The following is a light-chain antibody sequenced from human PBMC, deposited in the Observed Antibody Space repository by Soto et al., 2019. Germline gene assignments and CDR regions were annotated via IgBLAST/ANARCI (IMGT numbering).Light chain of an antibody. V-gene: IGLV2-14*01. J-gene: IGLJ2*01. CDR2: DVN. Sequence: QSALTQPASVSGSPGQSITLSCTGTSSDIGGYDYVSWYQRHPGKAPKLIIYDVNNRPSGVSNRFSGSKSGNTASLTISGLQAEDEADYYCTSYASGSCHVVFGGGTQLTVL. CDR3: TSYASGSCHVV. CDR1: SSDIGGYDY.